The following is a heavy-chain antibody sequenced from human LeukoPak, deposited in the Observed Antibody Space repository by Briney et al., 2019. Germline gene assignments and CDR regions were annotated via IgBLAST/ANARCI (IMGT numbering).Heavy chain of an antibody. CDR2: INWNGGST. J-gene: IGHJ3*02. V-gene: IGHV3-20*04. Sequence: PGGSLRLSCAASGFTFDDYGMSWVRQAPGKGLEWVSGINWNGGSTGYADSVKGRFTISRDNAKNSLYLQMNSLRAEDTALYYCARGIMITFGGVIVIHPGSDAFDIWGQGTMVTVSS. CDR1: GFTFDDYG. D-gene: IGHD3-16*02. CDR3: ARGIMITFGGVIVIHPGSDAFDI.